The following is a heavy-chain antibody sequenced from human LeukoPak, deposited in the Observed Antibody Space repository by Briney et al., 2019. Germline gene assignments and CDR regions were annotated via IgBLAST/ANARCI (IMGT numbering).Heavy chain of an antibody. J-gene: IGHJ5*02. Sequence: SQTLSLTCTVSGGSISSGSYYWSWIRQPAGKGLEWFGRICTSGSTNYNPSLKSRVTISVDTSKTQLSLQLSSVTAADTAVYYGARGVTILGVVGNWFDPWGQGTLVTVSS. CDR3: ARGVTILGVVGNWFDP. CDR1: GGSISSGSYY. V-gene: IGHV4-61*02. CDR2: ICTSGST. D-gene: IGHD3-3*01.